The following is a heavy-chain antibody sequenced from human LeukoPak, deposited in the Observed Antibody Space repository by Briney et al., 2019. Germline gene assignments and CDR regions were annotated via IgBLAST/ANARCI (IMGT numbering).Heavy chain of an antibody. V-gene: IGHV1-8*01. CDR2: MNPNSGNT. CDR3: ARGGSYYDSSGYYRGAFDX. D-gene: IGHD3-22*01. CDR1: GYTFTSYD. Sequence: ASVKVSCKASGYTFTSYDINWVRQATGQGLEWMGWMNPNSGNTGYAQKFQGRVTMTRNTSISTAYMELSSLRSEDTAVYYCARGGSYYDSSGYYRGAFDXWGQGTMVTV. J-gene: IGHJ3*02.